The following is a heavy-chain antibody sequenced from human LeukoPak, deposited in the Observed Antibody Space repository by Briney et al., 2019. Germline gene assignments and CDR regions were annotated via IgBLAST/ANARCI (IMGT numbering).Heavy chain of an antibody. CDR2: ISGSCHRT. D-gene: IGHD5-18*01. Sequence: GGSLRLSCAPCGYPFSRYNMMWLRQAPGKGPEWVSAISGSCHRTYYADSVKGRFTISRDNSKNTLYLQMNSLRAEDTAVYYCSKDTGYSYDSLYFDYWGQGTLVTVSS. CDR1: GYPFSRYN. V-gene: IGHV3-23*01. J-gene: IGHJ4*02. CDR3: SKDTGYSYDSLYFDY.